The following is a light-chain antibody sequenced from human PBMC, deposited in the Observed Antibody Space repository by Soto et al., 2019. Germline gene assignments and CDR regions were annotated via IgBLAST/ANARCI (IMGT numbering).Light chain of an antibody. CDR3: QQSYSTPYT. J-gene: IGKJ2*01. Sequence: DIQMTQSPSSLSASVGDRVTITCRASQSISSYLHWYQQKPGKAPTLLIYAASSLQRGVPSRFSGSGAGTEFSLTISSLQPEDFATYYCQQSYSTPYTFGQGTKLEIK. V-gene: IGKV1-39*01. CDR2: AAS. CDR1: QSISSY.